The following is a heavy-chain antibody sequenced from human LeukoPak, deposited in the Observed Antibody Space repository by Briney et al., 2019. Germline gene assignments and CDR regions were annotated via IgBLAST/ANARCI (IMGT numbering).Heavy chain of an antibody. Sequence: PSETLSLTCTVSGGSISGSSYYWGWIRQPPGKGLEWIGYIYYSGSTYYNPSLKSRVTISVDTSKNQFSLKLSSVTAADTAVYYCARAPRYYDFWSGYYTGVWFDPWGQGTLVTVSS. CDR2: IYYSGST. J-gene: IGHJ5*02. V-gene: IGHV4-30-4*08. CDR3: ARAPRYYDFWSGYYTGVWFDP. CDR1: GGSISGSSYY. D-gene: IGHD3-3*01.